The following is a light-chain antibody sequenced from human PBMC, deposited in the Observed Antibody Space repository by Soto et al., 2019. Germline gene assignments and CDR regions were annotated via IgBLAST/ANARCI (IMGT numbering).Light chain of an antibody. V-gene: IGKV1-12*01. Sequence: DIQMTQSPSPVSASLGDSVTILGRGNQAFNNLLAWYQQKPGKAPKLLIYSTSNVQSGAPSRFSGGRSGTDFTLTISSLQTEDFATYYCQQANSFPWTFGQGTRVDIK. CDR2: STS. CDR1: QAFNNL. CDR3: QQANSFPWT. J-gene: IGKJ1*01.